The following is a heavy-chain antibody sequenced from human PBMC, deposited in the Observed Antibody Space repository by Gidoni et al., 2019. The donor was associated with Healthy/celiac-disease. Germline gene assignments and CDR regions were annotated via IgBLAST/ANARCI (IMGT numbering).Heavy chain of an antibody. CDR2: INHSGST. J-gene: IGHJ4*02. V-gene: IGHV4-34*01. CDR3: ARATRQQLAIDY. D-gene: IGHD6-13*01. Sequence: QVPLQQWGAGLLKPSETLSLTCAVYGGSFSGYYWSWIRQPPGKGLEWIGEINHSGSTNYNPSLKSRVTISVDTSKNQFSLKLSSVTAADTAVYYCARATRQQLAIDYWGQGTLVTVSS. CDR1: GGSFSGYY.